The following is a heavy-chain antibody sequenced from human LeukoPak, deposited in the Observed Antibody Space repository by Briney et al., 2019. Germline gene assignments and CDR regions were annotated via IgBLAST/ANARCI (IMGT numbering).Heavy chain of an antibody. CDR1: GFTFSTYG. V-gene: IGHV3-30*02. CDR2: IRYDGSNK. J-gene: IGHJ5*02. D-gene: IGHD2-2*01. Sequence: GGSLRLSCAASGFTFSTYGIHWVRQAPGKGLEWVAFIRYDGSNKYYEDSVKGRFTISRDNSKNTVYLQMNSLRAEDTAVYYCARDWGRYCSSTSCYSPWFDPWGQGTLVTVSS. CDR3: ARDWGRYCSSTSCYSPWFDP.